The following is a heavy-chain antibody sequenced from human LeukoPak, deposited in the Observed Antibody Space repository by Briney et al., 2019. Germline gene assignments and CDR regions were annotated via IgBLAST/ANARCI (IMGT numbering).Heavy chain of an antibody. CDR2: ISGSGGST. J-gene: IGHJ4*02. CDR1: GFIVSSYV. CDR3: AKDPLGIFDY. Sequence: GESLRLSCAASGFIVSSYVMNWVRLTPGKGLEWVSAISGSGGSTYYADSVKGRFTISRDNSKNTLYLQMNSLRAEDTAVYYCAKDPLGIFDYWGQGTLVTVSS. D-gene: IGHD7-27*01. V-gene: IGHV3-23*01.